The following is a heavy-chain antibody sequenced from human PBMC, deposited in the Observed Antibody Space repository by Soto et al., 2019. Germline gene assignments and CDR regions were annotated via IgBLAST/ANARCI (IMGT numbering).Heavy chain of an antibody. Sequence: VQLVQSGGEVKKPGASVKVSCKASGDTVTNYGINWVRQAPGQGLEWMGWISFYNGNTNFGQKLQDRVTLTTDTSTSTAYMELTSLSYIDTAVYFCASATSIAVAGKESWGQGTLVTVSS. V-gene: IGHV1-18*01. D-gene: IGHD6-19*01. CDR3: ASATSIAVAGKES. J-gene: IGHJ4*02. CDR1: GDTVTNYG. CDR2: ISFYNGNT.